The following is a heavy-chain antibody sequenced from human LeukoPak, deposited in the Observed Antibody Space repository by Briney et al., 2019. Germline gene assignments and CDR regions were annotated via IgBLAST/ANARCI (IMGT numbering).Heavy chain of an antibody. CDR3: ATGDYYDSSGYLPFFDY. J-gene: IGHJ4*02. CDR2: IIPIFGTA. D-gene: IGHD3-22*01. Sequence: ASVKVSCKASGGTFSSYAISWVRQAPGQGLEWMGGIIPIFGTANYAQKFQGRVTITADESTSTAYMELSSLRSEDTAVYYCATGDYYDSSGYLPFFDYWGQGTLVTVSS. V-gene: IGHV1-69*13. CDR1: GGTFSSYA.